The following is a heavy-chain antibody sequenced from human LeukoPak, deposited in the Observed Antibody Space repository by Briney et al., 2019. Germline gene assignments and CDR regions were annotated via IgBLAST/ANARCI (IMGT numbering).Heavy chain of an antibody. J-gene: IGHJ3*02. Sequence: GGSLRLSCVVSGFSFSNSYMTWIRQTPGKGLESLAYISGSGSDIYYADSVKGRFTISRDNAKNSLYLQLSSLRPEDTAVYYCATSYGDHAKGAFDIWGQGTMVTVSS. V-gene: IGHV3-11*01. CDR2: ISGSGSDI. D-gene: IGHD4-17*01. CDR3: ATSYGDHAKGAFDI. CDR1: GFSFSNSY.